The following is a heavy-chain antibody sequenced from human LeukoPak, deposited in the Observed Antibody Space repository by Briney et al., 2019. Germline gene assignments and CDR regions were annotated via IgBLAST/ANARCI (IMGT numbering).Heavy chain of an antibody. Sequence: PGGSLRLSCAASGFTFSSYSMNWVRQAPGKGLEWVSSISSSSSYIYYADSVKGRFTISRDNAKNSLYLQMNSLRAEDTAVYYCAREIYGSGSYYYFDYWGQGTLVTVSS. V-gene: IGHV3-21*01. CDR3: AREIYGSGSYYYFDY. CDR1: GFTFSSYS. CDR2: ISSSSSYI. J-gene: IGHJ4*02. D-gene: IGHD3-10*01.